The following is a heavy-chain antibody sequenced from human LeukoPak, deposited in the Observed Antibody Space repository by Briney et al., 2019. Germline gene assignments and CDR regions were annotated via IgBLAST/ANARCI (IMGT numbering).Heavy chain of an antibody. J-gene: IGHJ4*02. CDR2: IYTRRST. CDR3: ARVDYYDSSGSYDY. CDR1: GGSISRYY. V-gene: IGHV4-4*07. D-gene: IGHD3-22*01. Sequence: PSETLSLTCTVSGGSISRYYWSWIRQPAGKGLEWIGRIYTRRSTNYNPSLTSRVTMSVDTSKNQFSLKLSSVTAADTAVYYCARVDYYDSSGSYDYWGQGTLVTVSS.